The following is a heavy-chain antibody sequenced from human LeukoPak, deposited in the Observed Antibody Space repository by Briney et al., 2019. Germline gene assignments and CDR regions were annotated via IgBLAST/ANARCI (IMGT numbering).Heavy chain of an antibody. CDR2: IYYSGST. J-gene: IGHJ5*02. Sequence: SETLSLTCTVSGGSISSSSYYWGWIRQPPGKGLEWIGSIYYSGSTYYNPSLKSRVTISVDRSKNQFSLKLSSVTAADTAVYYCARGGIAARPNWFDPWGQGTLVTVSS. D-gene: IGHD6-6*01. CDR1: GGSISSSSYY. V-gene: IGHV4-39*07. CDR3: ARGGIAARPNWFDP.